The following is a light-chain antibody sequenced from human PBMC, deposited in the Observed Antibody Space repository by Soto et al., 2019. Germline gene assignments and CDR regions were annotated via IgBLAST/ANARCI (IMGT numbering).Light chain of an antibody. CDR1: SSDVGGYNF. J-gene: IGLJ3*02. Sequence: QSVLTQPPSASGSPGQSVTISCTGTSSDVGGYNFVSWYQQHPGKAPKFMIYEVTKRPSGVPDRFSGSKSGNTAYLTVSGLQAEDEADYYCSSYAGGIKWVFGGGTKLTVL. V-gene: IGLV2-8*01. CDR3: SSYAGGIKWV. CDR2: EVT.